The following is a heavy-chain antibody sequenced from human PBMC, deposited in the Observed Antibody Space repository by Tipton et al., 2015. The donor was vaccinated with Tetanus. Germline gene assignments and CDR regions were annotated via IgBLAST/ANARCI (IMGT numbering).Heavy chain of an antibody. D-gene: IGHD2-15*01. CDR3: AHRDSHASLGYCGGGDCYDWFDP. J-gene: IGHJ5*02. Sequence: LVKPTQTLTLTCSFSGFSLTTRALSVSWIRQPPGKALEWLALIYGNDEKHYSPSLESRLTITKDTSKNQVVLTLTNIDPADTATYWCAHRDSHASLGYCGGGDCYDWFDPWGQGALVTVSS. CDR1: GFSLTTRALS. CDR2: IYGNDEK. V-gene: IGHV2-5*01.